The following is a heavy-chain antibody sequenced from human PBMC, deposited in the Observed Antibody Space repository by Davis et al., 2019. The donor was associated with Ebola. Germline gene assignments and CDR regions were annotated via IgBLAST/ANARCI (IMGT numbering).Heavy chain of an antibody. V-gene: IGHV4-34*01. D-gene: IGHD2-2*01. Sequence: PSETLSLTCAVYGGSFSGYYWSWIRQPPGKGLEWIGSIYYSGSTYYNPSLKSRVTISVDRSKNQFSLKLSSVTAADTAVYYCARERPYCSSTSCYNWFDPWGQGTLVTVSS. CDR3: ARERPYCSSTSCYNWFDP. CDR1: GGSFSGYY. CDR2: IYYSGST. J-gene: IGHJ5*02.